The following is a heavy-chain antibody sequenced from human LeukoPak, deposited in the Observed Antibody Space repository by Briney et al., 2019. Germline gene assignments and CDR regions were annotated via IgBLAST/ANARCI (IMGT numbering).Heavy chain of an antibody. CDR1: GFTFNNVW. V-gene: IGHV3-30*02. CDR3: AKTGGDSVLYYYYMDV. J-gene: IGHJ6*03. D-gene: IGHD3-10*01. Sequence: GGSLRLSCAASGFTFNNVWMSWVRQAPGKGLEWVAFIQYDGSNKNYADSVKGRFTISRDYSKNTLYLQMNSLRAEDTAVYYCAKTGGDSVLYYYYMDVWGKGTTVTVSS. CDR2: IQYDGSNK.